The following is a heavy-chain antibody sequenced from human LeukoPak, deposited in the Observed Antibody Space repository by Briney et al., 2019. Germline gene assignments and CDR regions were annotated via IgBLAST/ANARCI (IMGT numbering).Heavy chain of an antibody. J-gene: IGHJ3*02. V-gene: IGHV3-30*02. CDR3: ATLDIVVVPAARNAFDT. D-gene: IGHD2-2*03. Sequence: GGSLRLSCAASGFTVSSNYMSWVRQAPGKGLDWVAFIRYDGSNKYYADSVKGRFTISRDNSKNTLYLQMNSLRAEDTAVYYCATLDIVVVPAARNAFDTWGQGTMVTVSS. CDR2: IRYDGSNK. CDR1: GFTVSSNY.